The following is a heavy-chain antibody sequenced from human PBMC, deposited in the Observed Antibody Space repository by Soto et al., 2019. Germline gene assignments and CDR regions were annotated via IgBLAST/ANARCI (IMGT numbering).Heavy chain of an antibody. Sequence: ASVKVSFKASGYTFTSYGISWVRQAPGQGLEWMGWISAYNGNTNYAQKLQGRVTMTTDTSTSTAYMELRSLRSDDTAVYYCATDFLPYNCNYSNWFDPLCHGTLVTVSS. CDR2: ISAYNGNT. D-gene: IGHD1-7*01. J-gene: IGHJ5*02. CDR1: GYTFTSYG. CDR3: ATDFLPYNCNYSNWFDP. V-gene: IGHV1-18*01.